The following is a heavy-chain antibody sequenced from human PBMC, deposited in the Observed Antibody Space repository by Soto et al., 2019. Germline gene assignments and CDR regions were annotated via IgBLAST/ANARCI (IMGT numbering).Heavy chain of an antibody. CDR3: ATNPRMYSSSWDFDY. D-gene: IGHD6-13*01. CDR1: GYTFTGYY. CDR2: INPNSGGT. J-gene: IGHJ4*02. Sequence: ASVKVSCKASGYTFTGYYMHWVRQAPGQGLEWMGWINPNSGGTNYAQKFQGRVTMTRDTSISTAYMELSRLRSDDTAVYYCATNPRMYSSSWDFDYWGQGXLVTVYS. V-gene: IGHV1-2*02.